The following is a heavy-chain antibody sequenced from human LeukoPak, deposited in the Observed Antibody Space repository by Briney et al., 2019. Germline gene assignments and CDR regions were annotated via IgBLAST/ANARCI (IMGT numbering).Heavy chain of an antibody. Sequence: GGSLRLSCAASGFTFNNYGMHWVRQAPGKGLEWVSAISGSGGSAYYADSVKGRFTISRDNSKNTLYLQMNSLRAEDTAVYYCAKHDKVVTPWLGWGQGTLVTVSS. CDR2: ISGSGGSA. CDR1: GFTFNNYG. CDR3: AKHDKVVTPWLG. D-gene: IGHD4-23*01. J-gene: IGHJ4*02. V-gene: IGHV3-23*01.